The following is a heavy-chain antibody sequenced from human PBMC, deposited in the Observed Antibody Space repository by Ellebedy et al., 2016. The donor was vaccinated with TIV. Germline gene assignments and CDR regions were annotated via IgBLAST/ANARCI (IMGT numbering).Heavy chain of an antibody. J-gene: IGHJ4*02. CDR2: LDPSDADT. Sequence: GESLKISXKGSGYNLASYWIIWVRQRPGTGLEWLGMLDPSDADTSYSPSFQGHVTISVDKSISTAYLQWSSLKASDTAMYYCARRRYSSDFKGDYSDYWGQGTLVTVSS. CDR1: GYNLASYW. V-gene: IGHV5-10-1*01. D-gene: IGHD6-19*01. CDR3: ARRRYSSDFKGDYSDY.